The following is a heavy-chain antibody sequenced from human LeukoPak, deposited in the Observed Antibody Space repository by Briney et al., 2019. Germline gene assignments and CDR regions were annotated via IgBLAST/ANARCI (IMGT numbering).Heavy chain of an antibody. CDR2: IIPIFGTA. J-gene: IGHJ6*03. D-gene: IGHD6-13*01. Sequence: SVKVSCKASGGTFSSYAISWVRQAPGQGLEWMGGIIPIFGTANYAQKFQGRVTITADESTSTAYMELSSLRSEDTAVYYCARAPFIAGLSSFYMDVWGKGTTVTVSS. V-gene: IGHV1-69*13. CDR3: ARAPFIAGLSSFYMDV. CDR1: GGTFSSYA.